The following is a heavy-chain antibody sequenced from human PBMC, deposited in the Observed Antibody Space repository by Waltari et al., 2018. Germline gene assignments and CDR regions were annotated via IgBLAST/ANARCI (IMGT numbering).Heavy chain of an antibody. D-gene: IGHD1-26*01. J-gene: IGHJ4*02. Sequence: QVQLVQSGAEVKKPGSSVKVSCKASGGTFSSYAISWVRQAPGQGLEWMGGILPIFGTANYAQKFQGRVTITADESTGTAYMELSSLRSEDTAVYYCASNLVGATTGYFDYWGQGTLVTVSS. CDR1: GGTFSSYA. CDR3: ASNLVGATTGYFDY. V-gene: IGHV1-69*12. CDR2: ILPIFGTA.